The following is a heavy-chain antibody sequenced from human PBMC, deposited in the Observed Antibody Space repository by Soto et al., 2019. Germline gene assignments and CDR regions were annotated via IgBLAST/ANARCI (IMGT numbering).Heavy chain of an antibody. CDR3: AREDSSGWLDY. J-gene: IGHJ4*01. D-gene: IGHD6-19*01. CDR2: IGTAGDT. V-gene: IGHV3-13*01. Sequence: GLEWVSAIGTAGDTYYPGSVKGRFTISRENAKISLYLQMNSLRAGDTAVFYCAREDSSGWLDYWGHGTLVTVSS.